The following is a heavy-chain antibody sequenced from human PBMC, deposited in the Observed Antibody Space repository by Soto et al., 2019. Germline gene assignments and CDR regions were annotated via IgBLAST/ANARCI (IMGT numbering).Heavy chain of an antibody. Sequence: GGSLSLSCAASGFTFSSYSMNWVRQAPGKGLEWVAYISSSSSTIYYADSVKGRFTISRDTAKNSLYVQMNRLRAEDTAVYDGARARGGFDYWGQGTLVTVSS. CDR1: GFTFSSYS. J-gene: IGHJ4*02. CDR2: ISSSSSTI. D-gene: IGHD3-16*01. V-gene: IGHV3-48*04. CDR3: ARARGGFDY.